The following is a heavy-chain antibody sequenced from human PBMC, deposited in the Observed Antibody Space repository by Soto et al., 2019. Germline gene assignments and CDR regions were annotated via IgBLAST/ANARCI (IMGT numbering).Heavy chain of an antibody. Sequence: QVQLQESGPGLVKPSQTLSLTCSVSGASTVSHYHWTWIRQPPGKGMEWMGYIFNSGTTFYNPSLMSRFSISMDTSGNHCSLELRSVAAADTAVYYCALALGPTTGLDYWGQGTLVTVSS. V-gene: IGHV4-31*02. CDR1: GASTVSHYH. CDR2: IFNSGTT. D-gene: IGHD1-26*01. J-gene: IGHJ4*02. CDR3: ALALGPTTGLDY.